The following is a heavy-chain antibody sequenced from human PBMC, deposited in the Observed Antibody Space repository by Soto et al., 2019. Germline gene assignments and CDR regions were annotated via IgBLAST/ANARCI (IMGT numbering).Heavy chain of an antibody. CDR3: AKTIVTRFPYYYYVMDV. D-gene: IGHD3-10*02. J-gene: IGHJ6*02. Sequence: SVQVSCKASGYTFTSYYMHWVRQAPGQGLEWMGIINPSGGSTSYAQKFQGRVTMTRDTSTSTVYMGLSSLRSEDTAGYYCAKTIVTRFPYYYYVMDVWGQGTTVIVCS. V-gene: IGHV1-46*01. CDR2: INPSGGST. CDR1: GYTFTSYY.